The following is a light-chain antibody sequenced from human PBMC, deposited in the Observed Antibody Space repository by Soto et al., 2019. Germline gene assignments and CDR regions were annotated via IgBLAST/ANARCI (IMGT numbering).Light chain of an antibody. CDR3: LKYGSSPGWT. V-gene: IGKV3-20*01. J-gene: IGKJ1*01. Sequence: EIILTQSPDTLSLSPGERATLSCRASQSISSNLAWYQQKPGQAPRLLIYAASTRATGIPDKFSGSGSGTDFTLTIGRLDPEDFAVYYCLKYGSSPGWTFGPGTKVDIK. CDR1: QSISSN. CDR2: AAS.